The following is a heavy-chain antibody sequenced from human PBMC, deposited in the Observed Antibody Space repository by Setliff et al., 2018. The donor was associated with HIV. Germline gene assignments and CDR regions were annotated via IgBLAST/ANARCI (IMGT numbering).Heavy chain of an antibody. J-gene: IGHJ3*02. CDR2: IMPIFGTT. CDR3: ARCYYDSSGPTDAFDI. V-gene: IGHV1-69*05. CDR1: GGSFSSYT. D-gene: IGHD3-22*01. Sequence: SVKVSCKASGGSFSSYTISWIRQAPGQGLEWMGGIMPIFGTTNYAQRFQGRVTITTDKSTSTVYMELSSLRSEDTAVYYCARCYYDSSGPTDAFDIWGQGTVVTVSS.